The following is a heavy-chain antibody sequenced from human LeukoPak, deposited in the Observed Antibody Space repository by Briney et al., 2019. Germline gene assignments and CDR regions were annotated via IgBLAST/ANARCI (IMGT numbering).Heavy chain of an antibody. V-gene: IGHV3-7*01. D-gene: IGHD1-26*01. CDR1: GFTFSTYW. J-gene: IGHJ4*02. Sequence: GRSLRLSCAASGFTFSTYWMAWARQAPGTGREWVANIKGDESAKHQADSVKGRFTISRDNAQNSVYLQMSSLRGEDTAVYYCARDVGGSLDYWGQGTLVTVSS. CDR2: IKGDESAK. CDR3: ARDVGGSLDY.